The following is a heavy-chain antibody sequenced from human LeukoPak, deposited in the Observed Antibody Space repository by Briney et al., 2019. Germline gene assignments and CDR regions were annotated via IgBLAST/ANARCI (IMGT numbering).Heavy chain of an antibody. V-gene: IGHV4-34*01. D-gene: IGHD1-26*01. J-gene: IGHJ4*02. CDR3: TRGLKSGSYAPIGY. CDR2: INHSGST. CDR1: GGSFSGYY. Sequence: PSETLSLTCAVYGGSFSGYYWSWIRQPPGKGLEWIGEINHSGSTNYNPSLKSRVTISVGTSKNQFSLKLSSVTAADTAVYYCTRGLKSGSYAPIGYWGQGTLVTVSS.